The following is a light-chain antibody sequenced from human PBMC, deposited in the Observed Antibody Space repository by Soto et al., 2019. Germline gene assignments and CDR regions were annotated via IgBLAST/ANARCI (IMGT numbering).Light chain of an antibody. CDR1: QSISNH. CDR2: AAS. V-gene: IGKV1-39*01. CDR3: QQYYSFPFT. J-gene: IGKJ3*01. Sequence: DIQMTQSPSSLSASVEDRVIITCRASQSISNHLNWYQQKPGKAPELLIYAASTLQSGVPSRFSGSGSGTDFTLTISCLQSEDFATYYCQQYYSFPFTFGPGTKVDIK.